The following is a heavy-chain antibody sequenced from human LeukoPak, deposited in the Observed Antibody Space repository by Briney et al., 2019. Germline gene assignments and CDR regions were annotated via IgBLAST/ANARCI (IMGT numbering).Heavy chain of an antibody. CDR2: ISISCSTI. Sequence: PGGSLRLSCAASGFTFSSYEMNWVREAPGKGLEWGSYISISCSTIYYADSVKGRFTISRDNAKNSLYLQMNSLIAEDTAVYYCARPDVDTDMAIAYWGQGTLVTVSS. CDR1: GFTFSSYE. CDR3: ARPDVDTDMAIAY. D-gene: IGHD5-18*01. J-gene: IGHJ4*02. V-gene: IGHV3-48*03.